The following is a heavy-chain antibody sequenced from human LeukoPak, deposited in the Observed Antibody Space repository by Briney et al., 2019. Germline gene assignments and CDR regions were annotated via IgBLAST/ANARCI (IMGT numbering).Heavy chain of an antibody. Sequence: GVSLRLSCAASGFTFSSYWMSWVRQAPGKGLEWVAYIRPDGNEKFYMDSVKGRFTISRDNAKNSLYLQMDSLRVDDTAVYYCARGRGFDSWGQGALVIISS. V-gene: IGHV3-7*01. CDR3: ARGRGFDS. CDR1: GFTFSSYW. CDR2: IRPDGNEK. J-gene: IGHJ4*02.